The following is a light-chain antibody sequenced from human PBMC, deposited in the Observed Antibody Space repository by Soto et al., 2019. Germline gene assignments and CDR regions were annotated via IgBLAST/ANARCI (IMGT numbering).Light chain of an antibody. CDR3: CSYRSTSTLV. CDR1: SSDIGAHYD. CDR2: GNN. V-gene: IGLV1-40*01. J-gene: IGLJ2*01. Sequence: QSVLTQPPSVSGAPGQRVTISCTGSSSDIGAHYDVHWYQQLPGTAPKLLIYGNNNRPSGVPDRFSGSKSGTSASLAITGLQGEDEADYYCCSYRSTSTLVFGGGTKLTVL.